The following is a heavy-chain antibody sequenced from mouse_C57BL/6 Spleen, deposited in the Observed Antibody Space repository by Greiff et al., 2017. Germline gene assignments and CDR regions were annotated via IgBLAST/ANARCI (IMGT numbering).Heavy chain of an antibody. J-gene: IGHJ1*03. V-gene: IGHV1-76*01. Sequence: VQLQQSGAELVRPGASVKLSCKASGYTFTDYYINWVKQRPGQGLEWIARIYPGSGNTYYNEKFKGKATLTAEKSSSTAYMQLSSLTSEDSAVYFCARRVTYWYFDVWGTGTTVTVSS. D-gene: IGHD2-13*01. CDR1: GYTFTDYY. CDR3: ARRVTYWYFDV. CDR2: IYPGSGNT.